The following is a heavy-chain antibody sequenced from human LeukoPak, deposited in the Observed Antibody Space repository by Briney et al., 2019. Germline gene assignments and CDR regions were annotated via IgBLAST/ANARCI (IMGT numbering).Heavy chain of an antibody. D-gene: IGHD3-16*01. Sequence: GGSLRLSCAASGFTFSDYYMSWIRQAPGKGLEWVSHISGTGDTIYYADSVKGRFTISRDNSKNTLYLQMNSLRAEDTAVYYCAKDLRSSYYFDYWGQGTLVTVSS. CDR2: ISGTGDTI. CDR1: GFTFSDYY. V-gene: IGHV3-11*01. CDR3: AKDLRSSYYFDY. J-gene: IGHJ4*02.